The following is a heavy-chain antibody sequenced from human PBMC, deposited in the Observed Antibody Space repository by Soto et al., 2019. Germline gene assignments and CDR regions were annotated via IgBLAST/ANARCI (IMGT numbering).Heavy chain of an antibody. D-gene: IGHD6-13*01. CDR3: AHSLRYLVWPNNWFDP. Sequence: ESGPTLVNPTQTLTLTCTFSGFSLSTSGVGVGWIRQPPGKALEWLALIYWNDDKRYSPSLKSRLTITKDTSKNQVVLTMTNMDPVDTATYYCAHSLRYLVWPNNWFDPWGQGTLVTVSS. V-gene: IGHV2-5*01. J-gene: IGHJ5*02. CDR1: GFSLSTSGVG. CDR2: IYWNDDK.